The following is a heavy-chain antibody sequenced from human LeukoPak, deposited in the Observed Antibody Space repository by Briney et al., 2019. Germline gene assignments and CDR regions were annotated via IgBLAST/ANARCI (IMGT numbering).Heavy chain of an antibody. CDR3: AKRYSSSWYYFDY. J-gene: IGHJ4*02. Sequence: PSETLSLTCAVYGGSFTGNYWRWIRQPPGKGLEWIGEINHSGSTNYNPSLKSRVTISVDTSKNQFSLKLSSVTAADTAVYYCAKRYSSSWYYFDYWGQGTLVTVSS. CDR1: GGSFTGNY. CDR2: INHSGST. V-gene: IGHV4-34*01. D-gene: IGHD6-13*01.